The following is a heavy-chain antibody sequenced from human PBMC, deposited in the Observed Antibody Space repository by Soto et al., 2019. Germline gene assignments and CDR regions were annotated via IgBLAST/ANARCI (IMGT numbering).Heavy chain of an antibody. CDR2: IHHSGST. J-gene: IGHJ6*02. CDR1: GGSISGGGSY. D-gene: IGHD3-16*01. CDR3: AREGNMMAGGRSYYYYGMDV. Sequence: SETLSLTCVVSGGSISGGGSYWSWIRQPPEKGLEWIGYIHHSGSTYYNPSLKSRVTISVDRSKNQFSLKLSSVTAADTAVYYCAREGNMMAGGRSYYYYGMDVWGQGTTVTVSS. V-gene: IGHV4-30-2*01.